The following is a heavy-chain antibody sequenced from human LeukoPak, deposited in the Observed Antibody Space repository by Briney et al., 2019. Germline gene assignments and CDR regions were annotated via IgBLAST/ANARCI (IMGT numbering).Heavy chain of an antibody. D-gene: IGHD5-18*01. CDR2: INPNSGGT. CDR1: GDTFTGYY. CDR3: ARQYSYGSLLFDY. V-gene: IGHV1-2*06. J-gene: IGHJ4*02. Sequence: GASVKVSCKASGDTFTGYYMHWVRQAPGQGLEWMGRINPNSGGTNYAQKFQGRVTMTRDTSISTAYMELSRLRSDDTAVYYCARQYSYGSLLFDYWGQGTLVTVSS.